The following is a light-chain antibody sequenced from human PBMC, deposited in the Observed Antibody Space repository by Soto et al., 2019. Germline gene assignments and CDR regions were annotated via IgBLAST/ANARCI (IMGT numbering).Light chain of an antibody. CDR3: QQYAASPRT. V-gene: IGKV3-20*01. CDR1: QSVSNAY. J-gene: IGKJ1*01. Sequence: EIVLTQSPGTLSLSPRERATLSCRASQSVSNAYLAWYQHKVGQSPRLLIYGASNRAPGIPDRFSGSGSGTAFTLTISRLEPEDFAVYYCQQYAASPRTFGQGTQVEVK. CDR2: GAS.